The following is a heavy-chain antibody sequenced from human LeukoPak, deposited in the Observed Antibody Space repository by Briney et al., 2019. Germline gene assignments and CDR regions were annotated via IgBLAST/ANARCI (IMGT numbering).Heavy chain of an antibody. V-gene: IGHV3-48*03. J-gene: IGHJ6*04. Sequence: GGSLRLSCAASGFTFSSYEMNWVRQAPGKGLEWVSYISSSGSTIYYADSVKGRFTISRDNARNSLYLQMNSLRAEDTAVYCCAELGITMIGGVWGKGTTVTISS. D-gene: IGHD3-10*02. CDR2: ISSSGSTI. CDR1: GFTFSSYE. CDR3: AELGITMIGGV.